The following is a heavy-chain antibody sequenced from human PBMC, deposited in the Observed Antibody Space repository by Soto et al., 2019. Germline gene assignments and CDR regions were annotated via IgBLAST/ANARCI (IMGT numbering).Heavy chain of an antibody. CDR3: ARSSGSYSKWFDP. D-gene: IGHD3-10*01. Sequence: QVRLVQSGAEARRPGASVKVSCKASGDSFTGYYIHWVRQAPGQGLEWMGWISLKSGSTNFAEKFRGWATVTRDTSTSTDYLELSSLTSTDTAVYYCARSSGSYSKWFDPWGQGTLVTGFS. V-gene: IGHV1-2*04. CDR2: ISLKSGST. CDR1: GDSFTGYY. J-gene: IGHJ5*02.